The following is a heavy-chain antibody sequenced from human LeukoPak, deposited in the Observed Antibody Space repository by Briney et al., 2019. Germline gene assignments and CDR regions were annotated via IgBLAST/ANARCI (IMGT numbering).Heavy chain of an antibody. CDR2: IYYSGST. CDR3: ARDEWNGYYYMDV. V-gene: IGHV4-59*12. J-gene: IGHJ6*03. Sequence: SETLSLTCTVSGGSISSYYWSWIRQPPGKGLEWIGYIYYSGSTNYNPSLKSRVTISVDTSKNQFSLKLTSVTAADTAVYYCARDEWNGYYYMDVWGKGTTVTVSS. D-gene: IGHD2-8*01. CDR1: GGSISSYY.